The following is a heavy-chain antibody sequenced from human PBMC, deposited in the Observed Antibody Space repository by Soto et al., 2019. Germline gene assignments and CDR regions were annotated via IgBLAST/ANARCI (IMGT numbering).Heavy chain of an antibody. J-gene: IGHJ6*02. CDR2: ISGSGGST. CDR1: GFTFSSYA. Sequence: EVQLLESGGGLVQPGGSLRLSCAASGFTFSSYAMSWVRQAPGKGLEWVSAISGSGGSTYYADSVKGRFTISRDNSKNTLYLQMNSLRAEDTAVYYCAKDRHWGSGSFQGGMDVWGQGTTVTVSS. CDR3: AKDRHWGSGSFQGGMDV. D-gene: IGHD3-10*01. V-gene: IGHV3-23*01.